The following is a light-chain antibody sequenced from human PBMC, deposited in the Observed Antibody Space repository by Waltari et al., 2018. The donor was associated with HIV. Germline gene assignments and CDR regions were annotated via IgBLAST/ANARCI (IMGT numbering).Light chain of an antibody. CDR2: DAS. V-gene: IGKV3-15*01. CDR1: QSVSSN. J-gene: IGKJ1*01. CDR3: QQYNNWPPWT. Sequence: EVVMTQPPATLSVSPGERVTLSCRASQSVSSNLAWYQQTPGQAPRLLIYDASTRASGVPARFSGSGSGTDFTLTITSLQSDDFAVYYCQQYNNWPPWTFGQGTRVQIK.